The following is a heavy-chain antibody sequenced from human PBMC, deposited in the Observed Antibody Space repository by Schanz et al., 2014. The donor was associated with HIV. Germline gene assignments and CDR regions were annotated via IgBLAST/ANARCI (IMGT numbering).Heavy chain of an antibody. CDR1: GDTFNSYA. V-gene: IGHV1-69*01. D-gene: IGHD3-3*02. Sequence: QVQLVQSGAEVKKPGTSVKLSCKASGDTFNSYALNWVRQAPGQGLEWMGGIIPMLGTANYAQKFQGRVTIIADESTSTAYMELSSLRSADTAVYFCARAAFSSEYYYGMDVWGQGTLVTVSS. J-gene: IGHJ6*02. CDR3: ARAAFSSEYYYGMDV. CDR2: IIPMLGTA.